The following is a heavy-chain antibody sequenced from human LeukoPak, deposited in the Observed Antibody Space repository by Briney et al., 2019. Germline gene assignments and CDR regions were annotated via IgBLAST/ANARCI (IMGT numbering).Heavy chain of an antibody. V-gene: IGHV1-24*01. D-gene: IGHD2-2*01. CDR3: ATYYKGVVVPAAKKGFDAFDI. CDR1: GYTLTELS. Sequence: GASVKVSCKVSGYTLTELSMHWVRQAPGKGLEWMGGFDPEDGETIYAQKFQGRVTMTEDTSTDTAYMELSSLRSEDTAVYYCATYYKGVVVPAAKKGFDAFDIWGQGTMVTVSS. J-gene: IGHJ3*02. CDR2: FDPEDGET.